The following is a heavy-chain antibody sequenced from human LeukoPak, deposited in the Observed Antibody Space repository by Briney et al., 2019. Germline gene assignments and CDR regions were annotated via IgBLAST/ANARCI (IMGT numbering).Heavy chain of an antibody. D-gene: IGHD4-23*01. V-gene: IGHV4-31*03. CDR2: IYYSGST. Sequence: SETLSLTCTVSGGSIGSGGYYWSWIRQHPGKGLERIGYIYYSGSTYYNPSLKSRVTISVDTSKNQFSLKLSSVTAADTAVYYCARENRAMTTVVTPHPHDAFDIWGQGTMVTVSS. J-gene: IGHJ3*02. CDR3: ARENRAMTTVVTPHPHDAFDI. CDR1: GGSIGSGGYY.